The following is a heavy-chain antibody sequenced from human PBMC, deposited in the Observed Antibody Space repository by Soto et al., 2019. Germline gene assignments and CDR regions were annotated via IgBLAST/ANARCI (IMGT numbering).Heavy chain of an antibody. CDR2: IKEDGSAK. CDR3: AKDVEWSLDF. J-gene: IGHJ4*02. V-gene: IGHV3-7*01. CDR1: GFSLSSYW. D-gene: IGHD3-3*01. Sequence: EVQLVESGGGFVQPGGSLRLSGVDSGFSLSSYWMNWVRQAPGRGMEWVAKIKEDGSAKYFADSVKGRFTISRDNAKNSVFLQMNSLGVEDTAIYYCAKDVEWSLDFWGQGTLVTVSS.